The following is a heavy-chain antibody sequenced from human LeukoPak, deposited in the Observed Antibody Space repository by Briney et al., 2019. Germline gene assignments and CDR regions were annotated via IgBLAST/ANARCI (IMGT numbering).Heavy chain of an antibody. V-gene: IGHV1-24*01. D-gene: IGHD3-9*01. Sequence: GASVKVSCKVSGYTLTELSMHWVRQAPGKGLEWMGGFDPEDGETIYAQKFQGRVTMTRDTSTSTVYMELSSLRSEDTAVYYCARGGTYYDILTGYYFSDYWGQGTLVTVSS. CDR2: FDPEDGET. J-gene: IGHJ4*02. CDR1: GYTLTELS. CDR3: ARGGTYYDILTGYYFSDY.